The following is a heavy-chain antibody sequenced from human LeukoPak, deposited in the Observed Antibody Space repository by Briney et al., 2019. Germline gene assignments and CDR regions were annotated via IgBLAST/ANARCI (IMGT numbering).Heavy chain of an antibody. CDR3: ARDHYYDSSGYSGY. J-gene: IGHJ4*02. CDR2: MNPNSGNT. CDR1: GGSFSSSV. Sequence: GSSVKVSCKASGGSFSSSVITWVRQAPGEGLEWMGWMNPNSGNTGYAQKFQGRVTMTRNTSISTAYMELSSLRSEDTAVYYCARDHYYDSSGYSGYWGQGTLVTVSS. D-gene: IGHD3-22*01. V-gene: IGHV1-8*02.